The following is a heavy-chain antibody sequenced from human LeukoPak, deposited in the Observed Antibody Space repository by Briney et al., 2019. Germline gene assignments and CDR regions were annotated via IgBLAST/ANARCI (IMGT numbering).Heavy chain of an antibody. V-gene: IGHV4-39*07. CDR1: GVSISSSNSY. CDR2: INHSGST. Sequence: SETLSLTCTVSGVSISSSNSYWGWIRQPPGKGLEWIGEINHSGSTNYNPSLKSRVTISVDTSKNQFSLKLSSVTAADTAVYYCARGDYYYYMDVWGKGTTVTVSS. CDR3: ARGDYYYYMDV. J-gene: IGHJ6*03.